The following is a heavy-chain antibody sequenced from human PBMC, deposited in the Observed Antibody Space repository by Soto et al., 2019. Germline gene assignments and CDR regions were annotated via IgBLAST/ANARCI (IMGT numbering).Heavy chain of an antibody. CDR3: AREGHDMTIVGVAPSRFDS. Sequence: SETLSLTCAVYGGSFSGYYWSWIRQPPGKGLEWIGEINHSGSTNYNPSLKSRVTISVDTSKNQFSLKLSSVTAADTAVYYCAREGHDMTIVGVAPSRFDSWGQGTLVTVSS. D-gene: IGHD3-3*01. CDR1: GGSFSGYY. J-gene: IGHJ5*01. V-gene: IGHV4-34*01. CDR2: INHSGST.